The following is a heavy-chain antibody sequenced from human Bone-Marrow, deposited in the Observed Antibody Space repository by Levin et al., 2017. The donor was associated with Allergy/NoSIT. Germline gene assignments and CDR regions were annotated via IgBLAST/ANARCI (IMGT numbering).Heavy chain of an antibody. V-gene: IGHV1-69*13. D-gene: IGHD6-6*01. Sequence: SVKVSCKASGGTFSSYAISWVRQAPGQGLEWMGGIIPIFGTANYAQKFQGRVTITADESTSTAYMELSSLRSEDTAVYYCAREKASIAARTILNYYYYGMDGWGQGTTVTVSS. CDR3: AREKASIAARTILNYYYYGMDG. CDR2: IIPIFGTA. J-gene: IGHJ6*02. CDR1: GGTFSSYA.